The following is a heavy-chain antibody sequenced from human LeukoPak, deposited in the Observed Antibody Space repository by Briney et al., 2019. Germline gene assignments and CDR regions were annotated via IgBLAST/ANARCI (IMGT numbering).Heavy chain of an antibody. D-gene: IGHD3-10*01. CDR1: GFTFSSYA. V-gene: IGHV3-23*01. J-gene: IGHJ4*02. CDR2: ISGSGGST. Sequence: GGSLRLSCAASGFTFSSYAMSWVRQAPGKGLEWVSAISGSGGSTYYADSVKGRFTISRDNSKNTLYLQMNSLRAEDTAVYYCAKDGLLMVRGVIPGPDYWGQGTLVTVSS. CDR3: AKDGLLMVRGVIPGPDY.